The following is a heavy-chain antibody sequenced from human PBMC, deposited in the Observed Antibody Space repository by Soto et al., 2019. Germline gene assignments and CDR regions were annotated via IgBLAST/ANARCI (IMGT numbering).Heavy chain of an antibody. J-gene: IGHJ6*02. Sequence: SETLSLTCTVSGGSISSYYWSWIRQPAGKGLEWIGRIYTSGSTNYNPSLKSRVTMSVDTSKNQFSLKLSSVTAADTAVYYCARALGDFWSGYPHDYYYYGMDVWGQGTTVTVSS. V-gene: IGHV4-4*07. CDR2: IYTSGST. D-gene: IGHD3-3*01. CDR3: ARALGDFWSGYPHDYYYYGMDV. CDR1: GGSISSYY.